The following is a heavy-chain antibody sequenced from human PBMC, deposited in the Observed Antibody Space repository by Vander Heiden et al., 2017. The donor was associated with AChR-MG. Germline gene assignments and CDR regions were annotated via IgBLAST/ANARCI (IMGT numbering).Heavy chain of an antibody. V-gene: IGHV4-59*01. J-gene: IGHJ5*02. D-gene: IGHD3-10*01. CDR1: GGSISSYY. CDR3: ARDIRTMVRGSWDWFDP. Sequence: QVQLQESGPGLVKPSETLSLTCTVSGGSISSYYWSWIRQPPGKGLEWIGYIYYSGSTNYNPSLKSRVTISVDTSKNQFSLKLSSVTAADTAVYYCARDIRTMVRGSWDWFDPWGQGTLVTVSS. CDR2: IYYSGST.